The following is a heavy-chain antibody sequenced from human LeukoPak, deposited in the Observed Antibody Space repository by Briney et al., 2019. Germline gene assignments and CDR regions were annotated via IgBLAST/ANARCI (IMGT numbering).Heavy chain of an antibody. CDR3: AKDPIAVAKSGYFDY. V-gene: IGHV3-23*01. CDR1: GFTFSSYA. J-gene: IGHJ4*02. D-gene: IGHD6-19*01. Sequence: GGSLRLSCAASGFTFSSYAMSWVRQAPGKELEWVSAISGSGGSTYYADSVKGRFTISRDNSKNTLYLQMNSLRAEDTAVYYCAKDPIAVAKSGYFDYWGQGTLVTVSS. CDR2: ISGSGGST.